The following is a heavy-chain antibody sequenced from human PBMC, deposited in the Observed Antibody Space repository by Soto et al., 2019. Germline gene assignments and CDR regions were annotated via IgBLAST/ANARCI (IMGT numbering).Heavy chain of an antibody. J-gene: IGHJ3*01. CDR3: VRGKGRNDAFNV. V-gene: IGHV6-1*01. CDR2: TCYRSEWYN. CDR1: GESVSSNSAT. D-gene: IGHD1-26*01. Sequence: PSQTLSLTCAISGESVSSNSATWNWIRQSPSRGLEWLGRTCYRSEWYNDYAASVKSRIIINPDTSKNQFSLQLNSVSPEDTAVYYCVRGKGRNDAFNVWGQGTMVTVSS.